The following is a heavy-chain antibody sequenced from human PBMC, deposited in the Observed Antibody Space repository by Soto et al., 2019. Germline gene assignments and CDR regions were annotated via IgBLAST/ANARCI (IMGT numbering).Heavy chain of an antibody. CDR2: IYYSGST. Sequence: QVQLQESGPGLEKPSQTLSLTCTVSGGSISSGGYYWSWIRQHPGKGLEWIGYIYYSGSTYYNPYLKSRVTISVDTSKNQFSLKLISVTAADTAVYYCARLGASSYYGMDVWGQGTTVTVSS. D-gene: IGHD1-26*01. CDR1: GGSISSGGYY. CDR3: ARLGASSYYGMDV. J-gene: IGHJ6*02. V-gene: IGHV4-31*03.